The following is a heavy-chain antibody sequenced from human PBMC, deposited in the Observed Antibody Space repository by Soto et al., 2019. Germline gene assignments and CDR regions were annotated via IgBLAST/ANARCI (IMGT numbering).Heavy chain of an antibody. D-gene: IGHD1-26*01. CDR1: GYTFTGYY. CDR3: ARAVERRDYYYGMDV. Sequence: QVQLVQSGAEVKKPGASVKVSCKASGYTFTGYYMHWVRQAPGQGLEWMGWINPNSGGTNYAQKFQGWVTMTRDTSISTAYMELSRLRSDATAVYYCARAVERRDYYYGMDVWGQGTTVTVSS. V-gene: IGHV1-2*04. CDR2: INPNSGGT. J-gene: IGHJ6*02.